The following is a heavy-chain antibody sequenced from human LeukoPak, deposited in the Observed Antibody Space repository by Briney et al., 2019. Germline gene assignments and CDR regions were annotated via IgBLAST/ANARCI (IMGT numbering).Heavy chain of an antibody. D-gene: IGHD3-22*01. CDR1: GGSISSYY. J-gene: IGHJ4*02. V-gene: IGHV4-59*01. CDR3: ARSIVVVAFDY. Sequence: SETLSLTCTVSGGSISSYYWSWIRQPQGKGLEWIGYIYYSGSTNYNPSLKSRVTISVDTSKNQFSLKLSSVAAADTAVYYCARSIVVVAFDYWGQGTLVTVSS. CDR2: IYYSGST.